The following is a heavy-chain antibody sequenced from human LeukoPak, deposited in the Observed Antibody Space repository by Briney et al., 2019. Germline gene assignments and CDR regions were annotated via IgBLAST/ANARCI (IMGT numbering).Heavy chain of an antibody. D-gene: IGHD3-22*01. V-gene: IGHV3-53*01. CDR3: ARDSRQDYYDSSGYLWFAFDI. Sequence: PGRSLRLSCAASGFTVTNNYMSWVRQAPGKGLEWVSVIYSGGSTYYADSVKGRFTISRDNSKNTLYLQMNSLRAEDTAVYYCARDSRQDYYDSSGYLWFAFDIWGQGTMVTVSS. CDR1: GFTVTNNY. J-gene: IGHJ3*02. CDR2: IYSGGST.